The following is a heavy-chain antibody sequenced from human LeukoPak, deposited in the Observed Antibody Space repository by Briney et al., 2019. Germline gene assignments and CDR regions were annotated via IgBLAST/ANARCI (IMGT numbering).Heavy chain of an antibody. CDR2: IYDSGSA. V-gene: IGHV4-59*11. D-gene: IGHD3-3*01. CDR3: ARVLQNYYHMDV. J-gene: IGHJ6*03. CDR1: GVSINSHY. Sequence: PSETLSLTCTVSGVSINSHYWSWIRQPPGKGLEWIGFIYDSGSANYKSSLKSRVTMTVDTSKNQFSLKVNSVTAADTAVYYCARVLQNYYHMDVRGKGTTVTVSS.